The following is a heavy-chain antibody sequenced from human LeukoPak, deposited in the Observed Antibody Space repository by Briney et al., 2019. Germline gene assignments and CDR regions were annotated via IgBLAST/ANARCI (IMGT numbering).Heavy chain of an antibody. Sequence: GGSLRLSCAASGFTFSSYSMNWVRQAPGKGLEWVSSISSSSSYIYYADSVKGRFTISRDNAKNSLYLQMNSLRAEDTAVYYCAREYDIFFTGNWFDPWGQGTLVTVSS. CDR2: ISSSSSYI. CDR3: AREYDIFFTGNWFDP. V-gene: IGHV3-21*01. J-gene: IGHJ5*02. D-gene: IGHD3-9*01. CDR1: GFTFSSYS.